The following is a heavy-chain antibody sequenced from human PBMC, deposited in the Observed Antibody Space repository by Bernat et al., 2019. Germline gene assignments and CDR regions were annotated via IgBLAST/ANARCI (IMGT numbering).Heavy chain of an antibody. Sequence: QVQLVESGGGVVQPGRSLRLSCAASGFTFSSYAMHWVRQAPGKGLGWVAVISYDGSIKYYADSVKGRFTISRDNSKNTLYLQMNSLRAEDTAVYYCAKDDWGGDYGAFDIWGQGTMVTVSS. CDR3: AKDDWGGDYGAFDI. CDR2: ISYDGSIK. CDR1: GFTFSSYA. V-gene: IGHV3-30*07. D-gene: IGHD3-16*01. J-gene: IGHJ3*02.